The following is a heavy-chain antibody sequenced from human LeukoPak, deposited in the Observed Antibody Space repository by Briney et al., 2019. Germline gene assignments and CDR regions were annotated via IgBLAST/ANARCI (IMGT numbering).Heavy chain of an antibody. CDR2: ISAYNGNT. D-gene: IGHD6-19*01. CDR1: GYTFTSYG. V-gene: IGHV1-18*01. Sequence: GASVKVSCKASGYTFTSYGISWVRQAPGQGLEWMGWISAYNGNTNYAQKLQGRVTMTTDTSTSTAYMELRSLRSDDTAVYYCAREAPYSSGWYAWRNWFDPWGQGTLVTVSS. J-gene: IGHJ5*02. CDR3: AREAPYSSGWYAWRNWFDP.